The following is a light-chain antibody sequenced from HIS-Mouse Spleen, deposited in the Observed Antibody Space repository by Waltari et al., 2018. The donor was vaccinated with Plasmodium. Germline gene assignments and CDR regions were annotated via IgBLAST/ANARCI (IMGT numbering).Light chain of an antibody. V-gene: IGLV3-10*01. CDR1: ALPKKS. CDR2: EDS. Sequence: SSELTQPPSVSVSPGQPARITCSGDALPKKSASWYQQKSGQAPVLVIYEDSKRPPGIPERFSGSSSGTMATLTISGAQVEDEADYYCYSTDSSGNHRVFGGGTKLTVL. J-gene: IGLJ3*02. CDR3: YSTDSSGNHRV.